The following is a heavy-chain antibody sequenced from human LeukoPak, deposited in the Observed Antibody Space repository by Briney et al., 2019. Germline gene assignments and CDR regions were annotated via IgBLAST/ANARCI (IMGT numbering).Heavy chain of an antibody. CDR3: ARRYGGSYYPFDY. D-gene: IGHD1-26*01. CDR2: INHSGGT. J-gene: IGHJ4*02. Sequence: SETLSLTCAVYGGSFSGYYWSWIRQPPGKGLEWIGEINHSGGTNYNPSLKSRVTISVDTSKNQFSLKLSSVTAADTAVYYCARRYGGSYYPFDYWGQGTLVTVSS. CDR1: GGSFSGYY. V-gene: IGHV4-34*01.